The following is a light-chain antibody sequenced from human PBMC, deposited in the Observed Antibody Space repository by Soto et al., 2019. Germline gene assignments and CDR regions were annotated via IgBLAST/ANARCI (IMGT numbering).Light chain of an antibody. V-gene: IGLV2-14*01. Sequence: QSVLTQPASVSGSPGQSITISCTGTSSDVGGYNYVSWYQQHPGKAPKLMIYEVSNRPSGVSNRFSGSKSGNTASLTISGLQAEDEGDYYCSSYTSSSTRVVFGGGTQLTVL. J-gene: IGLJ2*01. CDR2: EVS. CDR1: SSDVGGYNY. CDR3: SSYTSSSTRVV.